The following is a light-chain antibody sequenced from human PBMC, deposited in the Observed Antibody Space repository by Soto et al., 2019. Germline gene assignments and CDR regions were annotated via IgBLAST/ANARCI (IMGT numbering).Light chain of an antibody. Sequence: QSALTQPASVSGSPGQSITISCTGGSSDVGSYDLVSWYQQHPGNAPKLIIYEVTKRPSGVSHRFSGSKSGTAASLTISGLQAEDEADYYCCSYAGSSTYVFGTGTKVTVL. CDR1: SSDVGSYDL. V-gene: IGLV2-23*02. J-gene: IGLJ1*01. CDR2: EVT. CDR3: CSYAGSSTYV.